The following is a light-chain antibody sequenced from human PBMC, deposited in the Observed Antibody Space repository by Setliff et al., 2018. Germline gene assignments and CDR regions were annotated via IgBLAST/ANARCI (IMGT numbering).Light chain of an antibody. CDR3: SSYTSSYTVV. CDR1: SSDVGGYNY. V-gene: IGLV2-14*01. J-gene: IGLJ2*01. Sequence: QSALAQPASVSGSPGQSITISCTGTSSDVGGYNYVSWYQQHPGKATKLMIYDVSKRPSGVSNRFSGSKSGNTASLTISGLQPEDEADYYCSSYTSSYTVVFGGGPRSPS. CDR2: DVS.